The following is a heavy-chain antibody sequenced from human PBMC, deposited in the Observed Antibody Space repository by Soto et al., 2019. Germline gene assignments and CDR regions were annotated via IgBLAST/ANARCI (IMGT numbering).Heavy chain of an antibody. D-gene: IGHD4-17*01. J-gene: IGHJ5*02. CDR3: ARHLSGSVTYQSRVSCFDL. V-gene: IGHV4-39*01. CDR2: IYYSGST. Sequence: LSLTCTVSGGSISSNDYYWGWIRQPPGKGLEWIGSIYYSGSTYYNSSLKSRVIISVDTSKNDFSLKLSSVTAADTAVYYCARHLSGSVTYQSRVSCFDLWGQGTLVTGSS. CDR1: GGSISSNDYY.